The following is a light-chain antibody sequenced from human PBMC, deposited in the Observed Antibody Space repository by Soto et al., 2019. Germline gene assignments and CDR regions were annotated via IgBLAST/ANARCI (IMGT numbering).Light chain of an antibody. CDR3: QQLNSQWT. V-gene: IGKV1-9*01. CDR2: AAS. Sequence: IQLTQSPSSLSASVGDRVTITCRASQGISSYLAWYQQKPGKAPKLLIYAASTLQSGVPSRFSGSGSGTDFTLTISSLQPEDFATYYCQQLNSQWTFGQGTKVEIK. CDR1: QGISSY. J-gene: IGKJ1*01.